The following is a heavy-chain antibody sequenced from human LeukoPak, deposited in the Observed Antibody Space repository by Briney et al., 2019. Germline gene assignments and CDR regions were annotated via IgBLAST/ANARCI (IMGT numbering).Heavy chain of an antibody. J-gene: IGHJ4*02. CDR2: IYTSGST. D-gene: IGHD6-13*01. V-gene: IGHV4-4*09. CDR3: ARHVGVWQQLVD. CDR1: GGSFSGYY. Sequence: SETLSLTCAVYGGSFSGYYWSWIRQPPGKGLEWIGYIYTSGSTNYSPSLKSRVTISVDTSKNQFSLKLSSVTAADTAVYYCARHVGVWQQLVDWDQGTLVTVSS.